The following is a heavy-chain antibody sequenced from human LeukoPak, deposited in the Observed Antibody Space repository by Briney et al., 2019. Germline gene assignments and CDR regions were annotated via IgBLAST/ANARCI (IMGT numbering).Heavy chain of an antibody. D-gene: IGHD4-11*01. CDR1: GGSISSYY. CDR3: ARAYSNYDYYYYMDV. CDR2: IYYSGST. Sequence: PSETLSLTCTVSGGSISSYYWSWIRQPPGKGLEWIGYIYYSGSTNYNPSLKSRVTISVDTSKNQFSLKLSSVTAADTAMYYCARAYSNYDYYYYMDVWGKGTTVTVSS. J-gene: IGHJ6*03. V-gene: IGHV4-59*01.